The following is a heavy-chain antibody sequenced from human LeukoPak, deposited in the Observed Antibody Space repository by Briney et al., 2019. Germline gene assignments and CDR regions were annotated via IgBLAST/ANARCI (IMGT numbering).Heavy chain of an antibody. CDR3: AREYGSGSYYNFLDY. J-gene: IGHJ4*02. CDR1: GYTFTSYG. Sequence: ASVKVSCKASGYTFTSYGISWVRQAPGQGLEWMGWISAYNGNTNYAQKLQGRVTMTTDTSTSTAYMELRSLRSDDTAVYYCAREYGSGSYYNFLDYWGQGTLVTVSS. D-gene: IGHD3-10*01. CDR2: ISAYNGNT. V-gene: IGHV1-18*01.